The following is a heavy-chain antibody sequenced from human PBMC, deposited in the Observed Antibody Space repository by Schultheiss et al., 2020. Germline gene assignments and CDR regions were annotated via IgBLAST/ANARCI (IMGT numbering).Heavy chain of an antibody. J-gene: IGHJ4*02. CDR1: GFTFSDYY. V-gene: IGHV3-11*06. D-gene: IGHD3-10*01. Sequence: GESLKISCAASGFTFSDYYMSWIRQAPGKGLEWVSSISTSSTYIQYADSVKGRFTISRDDAKKSLYLQMNSLRAEDTAVYYCAKGALTGNWGQGTLVTVSS. CDR2: ISTSSTYI. CDR3: AKGALTGN.